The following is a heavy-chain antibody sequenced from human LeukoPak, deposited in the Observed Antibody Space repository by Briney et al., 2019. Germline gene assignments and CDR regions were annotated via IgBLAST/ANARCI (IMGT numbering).Heavy chain of an antibody. CDR2: ITDSSGDT. J-gene: IGHJ4*02. CDR1: GFTFSNYA. V-gene: IGHV3-23*01. CDR3: AKGSRSSRPYYFDY. Sequence: PGGPLRLSCAASGFTFSNYAMTWVRQAPGKGLEWISAITDSSGDTYHADSVKGRFTISRDNSKNMLYLQMNSLRVEDTAVYYCAKGSRSSRPYYFDYWGQGTLVTVSS. D-gene: IGHD6-6*01.